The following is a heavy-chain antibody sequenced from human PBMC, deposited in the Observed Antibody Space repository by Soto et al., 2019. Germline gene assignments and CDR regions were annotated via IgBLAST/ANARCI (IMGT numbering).Heavy chain of an antibody. Sequence: SETLSLTCTVSGGSISSGGYYWSWIRQHPGKGLEWIGYIYYSGSTYYNPSLKSRVTISVETSKNQFSLKLSSVTAADTAVYYCARGPVDDWGSYPVSQVDYWGQGTLVTVSS. D-gene: IGHD3-16*01. J-gene: IGHJ4*02. V-gene: IGHV4-31*03. CDR1: GGSISSGGYY. CDR2: IYYSGST. CDR3: ARGPVDDWGSYPVSQVDY.